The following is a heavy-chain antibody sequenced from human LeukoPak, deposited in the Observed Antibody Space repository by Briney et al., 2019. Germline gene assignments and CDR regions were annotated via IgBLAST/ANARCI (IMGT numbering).Heavy chain of an antibody. CDR2: INAGNGNT. D-gene: IGHD3-22*01. Sequence: ASVKVSCKASGYTFTSYDINWVRQAPGQRLEWMGWINAGNGNTKYSQKFQGRVTITRDTSASTAYMELSSLRSEDTAVYYCARAPDSLYYFDYWGQGTLVTVSS. CDR3: ARAPDSLYYFDY. J-gene: IGHJ4*02. V-gene: IGHV1-3*01. CDR1: GYTFTSYD.